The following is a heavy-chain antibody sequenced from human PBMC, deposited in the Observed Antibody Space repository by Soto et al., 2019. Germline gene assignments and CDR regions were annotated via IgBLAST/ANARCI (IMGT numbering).Heavy chain of an antibody. J-gene: IGHJ4*02. CDR3: ARARGARYFDY. D-gene: IGHD2-15*01. V-gene: IGHV4-30-4*01. CDR2: IYSGST. CDR1: GGSISSGDYY. Sequence: SETLSLTCTVSGGSISSGDYYWSWIRQPPGKGLEWIGYIYSGSTYYNPSLKSRVTISVDTSKNQFSLKLSSVTAADTAVYYCARARGARYFDYWGQGTLVTVSS.